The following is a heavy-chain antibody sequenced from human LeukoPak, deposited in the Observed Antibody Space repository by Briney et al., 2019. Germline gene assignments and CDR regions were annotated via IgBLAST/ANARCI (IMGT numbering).Heavy chain of an antibody. D-gene: IGHD5-24*01. V-gene: IGHV4-59*01. CDR3: AREAFRDGYSPLDY. CDR1: GGSISSYY. J-gene: IGHJ4*02. CDR2: IYYSGST. Sequence: SETLSLTCTVSGGSISSYYWSWIRQPPGKGLEWIGYIYYSGSTNYNPSLKSRVTISVDTSKNQFSLKLSSVTAADTAVYYCAREAFRDGYSPLDYWGQGTLVTVSS.